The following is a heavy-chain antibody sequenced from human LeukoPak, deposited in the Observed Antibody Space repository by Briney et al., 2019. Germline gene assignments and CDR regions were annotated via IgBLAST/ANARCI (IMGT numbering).Heavy chain of an antibody. CDR2: LSGSGSNK. J-gene: IGHJ4*02. CDR1: GFTFRNYA. CDR3: AKLGDYVYFDY. D-gene: IGHD4-17*01. V-gene: IGHV3-23*01. Sequence: GGSLRLSCVVSGFTFRNYAMSWVRQAPGKGLEWVSTLSGSGSNKEYADAVKGRFTISRDNSKNTVYLQMNSLRAEDTAIYYCAKLGDYVYFDYWGQGTLVTVSS.